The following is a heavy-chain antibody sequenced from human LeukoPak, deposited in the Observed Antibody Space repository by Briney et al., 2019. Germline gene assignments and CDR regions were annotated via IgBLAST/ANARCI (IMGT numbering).Heavy chain of an antibody. CDR3: AKVAGDRMDH. Sequence: AASVKVSCKASGYTFATYGFCWVRQAPGHGLEWMGWISANSGKTDYAQKFQGRVTMTTDTSTTTAYMELRSPRPDDTALYFCAKVAGDRMDHWGQGTLLTVSS. CDR2: ISANSGKT. D-gene: IGHD6-13*01. V-gene: IGHV1-18*01. CDR1: GYTFATYG. J-gene: IGHJ4*02.